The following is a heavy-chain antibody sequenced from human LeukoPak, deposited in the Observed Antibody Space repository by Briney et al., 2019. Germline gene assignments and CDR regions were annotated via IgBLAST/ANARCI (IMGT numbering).Heavy chain of an antibody. D-gene: IGHD4-17*01. Sequence: QPGGSLRLSCAASGFTFSSYAMHWVRQAPGKGLEWVAVISYDGSNKYYADSVKGRFTISIDNSKNTLYLQMNSLRAEDTAVYYCARAMTTAPYYGMDVWGQGTTVTVSS. J-gene: IGHJ6*02. CDR1: GFTFSSYA. CDR3: ARAMTTAPYYGMDV. V-gene: IGHV3-30-3*01. CDR2: ISYDGSNK.